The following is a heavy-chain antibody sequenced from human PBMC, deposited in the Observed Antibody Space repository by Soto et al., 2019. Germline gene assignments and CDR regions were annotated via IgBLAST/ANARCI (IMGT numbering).Heavy chain of an antibody. D-gene: IGHD4-17*01. CDR1: GGSISGYY. J-gene: IGHJ3*02. CDR3: ARDGTSVTTGEAFDI. CDR2: IYYGGNT. Sequence: QVQLQESGPGLVKPSETLSLTCTVSGGSISGYYWSWIRQPPGKGLECIGYIYYGGNTNYSPSLKSRLTISVDTSKNQFSLRLSSVTAADTAVYYCARDGTSVTTGEAFDIWGQGTMVTVSS. V-gene: IGHV4-59*01.